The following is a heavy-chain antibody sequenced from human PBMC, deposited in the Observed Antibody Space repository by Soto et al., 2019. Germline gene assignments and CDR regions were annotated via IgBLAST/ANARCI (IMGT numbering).Heavy chain of an antibody. V-gene: IGHV1-3*01. Sequence: ASVKVSCKASGYTFTNYALHWVRQAPGQRLEWMGWINAGNGNTRYSQKFQGRVTITRDTPARTVYMELSSLRSEDTAVYYCARGHLAVVPVASWFYYMDVWGKGTKVTVS. CDR1: GYTFTNYA. CDR2: INAGNGNT. CDR3: ARGHLAVVPVASWFYYMDV. D-gene: IGHD2-2*01. J-gene: IGHJ6*03.